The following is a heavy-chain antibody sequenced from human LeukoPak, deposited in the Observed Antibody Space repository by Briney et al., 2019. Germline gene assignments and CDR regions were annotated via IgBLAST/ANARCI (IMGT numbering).Heavy chain of an antibody. V-gene: IGHV1-18*01. Sequence: ASVKVSCKASGYTFTSYGISWVRQAPGQGLEWMGWISAYNGNTNYAQKLQGRVTMTTDTSTSTAYMELRSLRSDDTAVYYCARDPPTCYYDSSGRTFDYWGQGTLVTVSS. D-gene: IGHD3-22*01. CDR2: ISAYNGNT. CDR1: GYTFTSYG. CDR3: ARDPPTCYYDSSGRTFDY. J-gene: IGHJ4*02.